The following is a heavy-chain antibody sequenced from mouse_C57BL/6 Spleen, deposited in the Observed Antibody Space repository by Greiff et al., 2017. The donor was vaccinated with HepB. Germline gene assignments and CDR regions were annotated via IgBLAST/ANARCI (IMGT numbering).Heavy chain of an antibody. CDR3: TTSSVRLAWFAY. CDR2: IDPENGDT. CDR1: GFNIKDDY. V-gene: IGHV14-4*01. Sequence: EVQLVESGAELVRPGASVKLSCTASGFNIKDDYMHWVKQRPEQGLEWIGWIDPENGDTEYASKFQGKATITADTSSNTAYLQLSSLTSEDTAVYYCTTSSVRLAWFAYWGQGTLVTVSA. D-gene: IGHD3-2*02. J-gene: IGHJ3*01.